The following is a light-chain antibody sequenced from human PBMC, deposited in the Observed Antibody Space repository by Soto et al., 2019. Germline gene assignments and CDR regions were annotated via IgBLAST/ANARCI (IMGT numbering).Light chain of an antibody. J-gene: IGKJ3*01. V-gene: IGKV1-9*01. CDR3: QQLNSFPIP. Sequence: IRLTQSPSSLSASVGDRVTITCRASQGISSFLAWYQQKPGKAPKLLIYGASTLQSGVPSRFSGSGSGTDFTLTIGSLQPEDFATYYCQQLNSFPIPFGPGTKVISN. CDR2: GAS. CDR1: QGISSF.